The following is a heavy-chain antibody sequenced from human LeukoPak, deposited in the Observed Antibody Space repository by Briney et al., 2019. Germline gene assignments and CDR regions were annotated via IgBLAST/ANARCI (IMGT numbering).Heavy chain of an antibody. CDR3: ARFVSSGWYNYYYYYMDV. CDR1: GFTFSSYW. J-gene: IGHJ6*03. Sequence: GGSLRLSCAASGFTFSSYWMSWVRQAPGKGREWVANIKQDGSEKYYVDSVKGRFTISRDNAKNSLYLQMNSLRAEDTAVYYCARFVSSGWYNYYYYYMDVWGKGTTVTVSS. CDR2: IKQDGSEK. V-gene: IGHV3-7*01. D-gene: IGHD6-19*01.